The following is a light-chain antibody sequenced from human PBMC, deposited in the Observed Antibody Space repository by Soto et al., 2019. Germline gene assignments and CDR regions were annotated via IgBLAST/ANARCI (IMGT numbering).Light chain of an antibody. CDR3: CSYAGAFTYV. V-gene: IGLV2-11*01. Sequence: QSVLTQPRSVSGSPGHSVTISCTGTSSDVGGYSYVSWYQQHPGKAPKLMISDVSKRLSGVPDRFSGSKFGNTASLTISGLQAEDEADYYCCSYAGAFTYVFGSGTKLTVL. CDR1: SSDVGGYSY. J-gene: IGLJ1*01. CDR2: DVS.